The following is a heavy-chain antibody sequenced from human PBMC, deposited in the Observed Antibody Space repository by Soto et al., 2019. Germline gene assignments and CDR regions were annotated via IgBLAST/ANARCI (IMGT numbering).Heavy chain of an antibody. D-gene: IGHD3-3*01. CDR1: GGSISSGGYY. CDR2: IYYSGST. V-gene: IGHV4-31*03. J-gene: IGHJ5*02. CDR3: ARGRDYDFWSGYYPPFDP. Sequence: SETLSLTCTVSGGSISSGGYYWSWIRQHPGKGLEWIGYIYYSGSTYYNPSLKSRVTISVDTSKNQFSLKLSSVTAADTAVYYCARGRDYDFWSGYYPPFDPWGQGTLVTVSS.